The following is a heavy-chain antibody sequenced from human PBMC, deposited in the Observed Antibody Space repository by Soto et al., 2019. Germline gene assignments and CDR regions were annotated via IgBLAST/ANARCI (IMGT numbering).Heavy chain of an antibody. V-gene: IGHV4-34*01. CDR2: ISESGST. D-gene: IGHD1-1*01. CDR3: ARGSGIVALPGELEDVNYDF. Sequence: QVQLQQWGAGLVKPSVTLSLSCAVYGQSFSGHSWAWIRQPPGKGLEWIGEISESGSTYYNPSLKSRVTISTDTSKNQFSLKLNSVTAADTAAYFCARGSGIVALPGELEDVNYDFWGQGTLVNVSS. CDR1: GQSFSGHS. J-gene: IGHJ4*02.